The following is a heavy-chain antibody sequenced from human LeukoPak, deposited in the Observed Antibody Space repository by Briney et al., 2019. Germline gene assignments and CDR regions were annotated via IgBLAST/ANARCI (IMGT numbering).Heavy chain of an antibody. CDR2: VYYSGSSSRKT. V-gene: IGHV4-39*07. CDR3: ARGVWFGELYYFDY. J-gene: IGHJ4*02. Sequence: PSETLSLTCTVSGGSISTSSYYWGWLRQPPGKGLEWIVSVYYSGSSSRKTFYNPSLKTRVTVSVDMSTNQFSLKLSSVTAADTAVYYCARGVWFGELYYFDYWGQGTLVTVSS. CDR1: GGSISTSSYY. D-gene: IGHD3-10*01.